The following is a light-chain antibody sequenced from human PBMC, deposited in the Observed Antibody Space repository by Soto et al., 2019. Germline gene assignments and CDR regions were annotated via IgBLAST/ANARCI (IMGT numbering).Light chain of an antibody. CDR3: SSYSGTNYHYV. Sequence: QSALTQPPSASGSFGQSVTISCTGTSSYVGGYNYVSWYQQHPGKAPKLMIYEVSERPSGVPDRFSGSKSGNTASLTVSGLQADDEADYYCSSYSGTNYHYVFGTGTQLTVL. J-gene: IGLJ1*01. CDR1: SSYVGGYNY. V-gene: IGLV2-8*01. CDR2: EVS.